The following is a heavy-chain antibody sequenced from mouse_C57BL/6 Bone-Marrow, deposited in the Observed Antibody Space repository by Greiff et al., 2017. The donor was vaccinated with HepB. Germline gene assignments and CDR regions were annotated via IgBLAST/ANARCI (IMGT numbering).Heavy chain of an antibody. CDR3: TVGYY. CDR1: GFTFSNYW. CDR2: IRLKSDNYAT. J-gene: IGHJ1*03. D-gene: IGHD2-3*01. Sequence: EVQGVESGGGLVQPGGSMKLSCVASGFTFSNYWMNWVRQSPEKGLEWVAQIRLKSDNYATHYAESVKGRFTISRDDSKSSVYLQMNNLRAEDTGIYYCTVGYYWGTGTTVTVSS. V-gene: IGHV6-3*01.